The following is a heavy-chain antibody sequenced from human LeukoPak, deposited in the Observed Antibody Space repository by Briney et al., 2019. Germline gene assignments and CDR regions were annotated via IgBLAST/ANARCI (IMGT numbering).Heavy chain of an antibody. CDR2: ISAYNGNT. CDR1: GYTFTSYG. D-gene: IGHD3-3*01. Sequence: ASVRVSCKASGYTFTSYGISWVRQAPGQGLEWMGWISAYNGNTNYAQKLQGRVTMTTDTSTSTAYMELRSLRSDDAAVYYCARARGGFFWSGYYEEAGAFDIWGQGTMVTVSS. CDR3: ARARGGFFWSGYYEEAGAFDI. J-gene: IGHJ3*02. V-gene: IGHV1-18*01.